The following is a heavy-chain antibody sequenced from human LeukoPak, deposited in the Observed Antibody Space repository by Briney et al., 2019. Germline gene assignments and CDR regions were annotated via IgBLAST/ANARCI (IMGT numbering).Heavy chain of an antibody. CDR1: GFTFSSYS. CDR2: IRYDGSNK. V-gene: IGHV3-30*02. CDR3: AKAPVTSCRGAYCYPFDS. Sequence: GGSLRLSWAPSGFTFSSYSMDWVRHVPGKGLKWVAFIRYDGSNKFYADSVTGRFTISRDNSKNTLYLQMNSLTANEAAVYFCAKAPVTSCRGAYCYPFDSWGQGTLVTVSS. J-gene: IGHJ4*02. D-gene: IGHD2-21*01.